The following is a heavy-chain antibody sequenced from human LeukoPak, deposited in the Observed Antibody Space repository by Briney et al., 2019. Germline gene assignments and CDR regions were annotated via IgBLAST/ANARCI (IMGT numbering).Heavy chain of an antibody. CDR2: ISGSGGST. V-gene: IGHV3-23*01. CDR3: ARRGNYNYDS. J-gene: IGHJ5*01. Sequence: GGSLRLSCAASGFTFASYAMSWFRQAPGKGLEWVSSISGSGGSTYYIDSVKGRFTISRDNAGNSLYLQMNSLRAEDTAVYYCARRGNYNYDSWGQGTLVTVSS. CDR1: GFTFASYA. D-gene: IGHD5-24*01.